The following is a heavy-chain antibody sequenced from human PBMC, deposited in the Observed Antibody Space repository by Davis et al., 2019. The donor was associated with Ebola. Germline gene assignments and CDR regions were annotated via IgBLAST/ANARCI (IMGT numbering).Heavy chain of an antibody. J-gene: IGHJ4*02. V-gene: IGHV5-51*01. CDR2: ILPGDSDT. D-gene: IGHD5-24*01. CDR3: ARLRLSRDGYPGYFDY. Sequence: PGGSLRLSCKASGYSFTSFWIGWVRQPPGQGLEWMGAILPGDSDTRYSPSFQGQVTISADKSISTAYLQWSSLKASDTAMYYCARLRLSRDGYPGYFDYWGQGTLVTVSS. CDR1: GYSFTSFW.